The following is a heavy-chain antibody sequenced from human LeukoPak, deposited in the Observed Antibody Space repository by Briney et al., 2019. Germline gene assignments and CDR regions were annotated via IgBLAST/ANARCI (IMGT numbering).Heavy chain of an antibody. J-gene: IGHJ6*03. Sequence: GGSLRLSCAASGFTFSSYAMHWVRQAPGKGQEYVSAISSNGGSTYYANSEKRRFTISRDNSKNTLYLQMGSLRAEDMAVYYCARDPGIAVAGYYYYYYYMDVWGKGTTVTVSS. V-gene: IGHV3-64*01. CDR2: ISSNGGST. CDR1: GFTFSSYA. D-gene: IGHD6-19*01. CDR3: ARDPGIAVAGYYYYYYYMDV.